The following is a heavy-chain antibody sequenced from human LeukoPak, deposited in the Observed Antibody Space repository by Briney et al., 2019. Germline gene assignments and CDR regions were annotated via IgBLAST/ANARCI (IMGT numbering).Heavy chain of an antibody. CDR3: ARGKHSSGWYMRYFDY. J-gene: IGHJ4*02. V-gene: IGHV1-46*01. CDR1: GYTFTSYY. D-gene: IGHD6-19*01. Sequence: ASVTVPCMASGYTFTSYYMHWVRQAPGQGLAWMGIINPSGGSTSYAQKFQGRVTMTRDTSTSTVYMELSSLRSEDTAVYYCARGKHSSGWYMRYFDYWAREPWSPSPQ. CDR2: INPSGGST.